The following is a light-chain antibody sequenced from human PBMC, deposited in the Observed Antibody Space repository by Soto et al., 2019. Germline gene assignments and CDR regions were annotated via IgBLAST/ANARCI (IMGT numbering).Light chain of an antibody. Sequence: EIVLTQSPGTLSLSPGERATLSCRASQSVSSTYLAWYQQKPGQAPRLLIYGASSRATGIPDRFSRSASGTDFTLTINRLEPEDFAIYYCQQYGDSRTFGQGTKLEIK. J-gene: IGKJ2*01. CDR1: QSVSSTY. CDR2: GAS. V-gene: IGKV3-20*01. CDR3: QQYGDSRT.